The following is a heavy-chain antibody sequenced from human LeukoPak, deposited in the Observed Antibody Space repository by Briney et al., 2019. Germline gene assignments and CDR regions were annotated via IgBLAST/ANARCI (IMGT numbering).Heavy chain of an antibody. V-gene: IGHV3-9*01. Sequence: PGGSLRLSCAASGFTFSSYAMSWVRQAPGKGLEWVSGISWNSGSIGYADSVKGRFTISRDNAKNSLYLQMNSLRAEDTALYYCAKERSIAVAGSPFDYWGQGTLVTVSS. CDR3: AKERSIAVAGSPFDY. D-gene: IGHD6-19*01. CDR1: GFTFSSYA. J-gene: IGHJ4*02. CDR2: ISWNSGSI.